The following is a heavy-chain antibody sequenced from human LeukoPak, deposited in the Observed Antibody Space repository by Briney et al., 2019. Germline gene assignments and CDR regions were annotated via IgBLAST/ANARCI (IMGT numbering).Heavy chain of an antibody. J-gene: IGHJ4*02. CDR1: GYTFTVYS. V-gene: IGHV1-2*06. Sequence: ASVTVSFTASGYTFTVYSMHWVRQAPGQGLEWLGQINPNSGGTKYAQNFQGRVTMTRDTSVSTAYMELSRLRSDDTAVYYCARMFGPDAGFDYWGQGTLVPVSS. CDR2: INPNSGGT. CDR3: ARMFGPDAGFDY. D-gene: IGHD3-16*01.